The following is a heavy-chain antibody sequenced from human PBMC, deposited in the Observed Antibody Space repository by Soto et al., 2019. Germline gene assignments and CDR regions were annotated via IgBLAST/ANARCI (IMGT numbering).Heavy chain of an antibody. D-gene: IGHD6-6*01. CDR2: ISSSSSDI. V-gene: IGHV3-21*01. Sequence: PGGSLRLSGAASGFTFSSYTMDWVRQAPGKGLEWVSSISSSSSDIYYADSVKGRFTVSRDNAKNSLYLQMDSLRAEDTAVYYCASLVAAPSSFSSYYYGMDVWGQGTTVTVSS. J-gene: IGHJ6*02. CDR3: ASLVAAPSSFSSYYYGMDV. CDR1: GFTFSSYT.